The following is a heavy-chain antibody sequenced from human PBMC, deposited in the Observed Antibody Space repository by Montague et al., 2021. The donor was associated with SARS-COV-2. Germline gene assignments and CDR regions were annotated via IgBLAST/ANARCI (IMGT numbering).Heavy chain of an antibody. CDR3: AKDLSDSGWPQYFQH. Sequence: SLILSCAASGFTFTNYAMNWIRQAPVKGLEWVSVMYSGDSREFYSDSVKGRFTISRDNSKNTVDLQMDSLRAEDTAVYYCAKDLSDSGWPQYFQHWGRGTLVTVSS. D-gene: IGHD6-19*01. J-gene: IGHJ1*01. V-gene: IGHV3-23*03. CDR1: GFTFTNYA. CDR2: MYSGDSRE.